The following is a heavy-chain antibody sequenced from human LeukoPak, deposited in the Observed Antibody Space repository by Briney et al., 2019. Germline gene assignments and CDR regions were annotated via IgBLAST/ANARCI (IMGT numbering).Heavy chain of an antibody. J-gene: IGHJ4*02. CDR1: GFTFDDYA. V-gene: IGHV3-9*03. CDR3: AKDLKWELLYYFDY. D-gene: IGHD1-26*01. Sequence: PGGSLRLSCAASGFTFDDYAMHWVRQAPGKGLEWASGISWNSGSIGYADSVKRRFTISRDNAKNSLYLQMNSLRAEDMALYYCAKDLKWELLYYFDYWGQGTLVTVSS. CDR2: ISWNSGSI.